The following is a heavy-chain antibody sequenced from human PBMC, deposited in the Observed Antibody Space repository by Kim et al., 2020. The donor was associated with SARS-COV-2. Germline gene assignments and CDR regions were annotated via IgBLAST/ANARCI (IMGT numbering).Heavy chain of an antibody. D-gene: IGHD4-17*01. CDR2: INHSGST. Sequence: SETLSLTCAVYGGSFSGYYWSWIRQPPGKGLEWIGEINHSGSTNYNPSLKSRVTISVDTSKNQFSLKLSSGTAADTAVYYCARGGLRPRWGQGTLVTVSS. J-gene: IGHJ4*02. CDR3: ARGGLRPR. V-gene: IGHV4-34*01. CDR1: GGSFSGYY.